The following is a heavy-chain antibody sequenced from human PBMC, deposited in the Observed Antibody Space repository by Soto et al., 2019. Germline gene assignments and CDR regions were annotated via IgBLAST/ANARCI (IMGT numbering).Heavy chain of an antibody. CDR3: AKSFAPCSQTSCYVSYDH. CDR2: ISAGSTTT. CDR1: GFIFSTYG. Sequence: PGGSLRLSCAASGFIFSTYGMSWVRQAPGKGLEWVSSISAGSTTTVYADSVKGRFTISRDNSKDTLYLQMDSLRVEDTAVYFCAKSFAPCSQTSCYVSYDHWGQGTLVTVSS. J-gene: IGHJ4*02. V-gene: IGHV3-23*01. D-gene: IGHD2-2*01.